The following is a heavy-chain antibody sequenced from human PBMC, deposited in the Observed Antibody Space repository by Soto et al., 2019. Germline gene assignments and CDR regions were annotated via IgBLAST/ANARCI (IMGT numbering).Heavy chain of an antibody. J-gene: IGHJ3*02. CDR3: ARDKGGEGAAFYI. V-gene: IGHV3-21*01. D-gene: IGHD7-27*01. Sequence: GGSLILSCAASGFPFSSYSMNWVRQAPGKGLEWFSSISSSSSYIYYADSVKGRFTISRDNAKNSLYLQMNSLRAEDTAVYYCARDKGGEGAAFYIWGQGTMVTVSS. CDR2: ISSSSSYI. CDR1: GFPFSSYS.